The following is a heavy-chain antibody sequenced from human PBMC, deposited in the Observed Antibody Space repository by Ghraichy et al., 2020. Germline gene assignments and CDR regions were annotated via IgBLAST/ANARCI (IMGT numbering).Heavy chain of an antibody. D-gene: IGHD3-3*01. CDR1: GFRFTDYY. Sequence: ASVKVSCKTSGFRFTDYYMQWVRQAPGQGLEWMGRIDLNDGDTDYPKTFQGRVTVTRDTSVTTAYMELRGLTSDDTATYYCARGGIPIFGAVQIGFDVWGQGTTVTVSS. CDR3: ARGGIPIFGAVQIGFDV. J-gene: IGHJ6*02. V-gene: IGHV1-2*06. CDR2: IDLNDGDT.